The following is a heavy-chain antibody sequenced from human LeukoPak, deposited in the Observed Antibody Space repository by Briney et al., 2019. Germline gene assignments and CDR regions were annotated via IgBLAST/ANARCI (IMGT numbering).Heavy chain of an antibody. V-gene: IGHV1-8*01. CDR2: MNPNSGNT. Sequence: ASVKVSCKASGYTFTSYDINWVRQATGQGLEWMGWMNPNSGNTGYAQKLQGRVTMTRNTSISTAYMELSSLRSEDTAVYYCARGRKESYYDFWSGLASSHYGMDVWGQGTTVTVSS. CDR1: GYTFTSYD. D-gene: IGHD3-3*01. J-gene: IGHJ6*02. CDR3: ARGRKESYYDFWSGLASSHYGMDV.